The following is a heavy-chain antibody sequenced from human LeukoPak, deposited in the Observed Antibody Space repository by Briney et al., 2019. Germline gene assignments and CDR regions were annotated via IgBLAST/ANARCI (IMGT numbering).Heavy chain of an antibody. D-gene: IGHD3-10*01. Sequence: PSETLSLTCAVYGGSFSGYYWSWIRQPPGKGLEWIGEINHSGSTNYNPSLKSRVTISVDTSKNQFSLKLSSVTAADTAVYYCAREVGGSGMLNWFDPWGQGTLVTVSS. CDR3: AREVGGSGMLNWFDP. CDR2: INHSGST. J-gene: IGHJ5*02. V-gene: IGHV4-34*01. CDR1: GGSFSGYY.